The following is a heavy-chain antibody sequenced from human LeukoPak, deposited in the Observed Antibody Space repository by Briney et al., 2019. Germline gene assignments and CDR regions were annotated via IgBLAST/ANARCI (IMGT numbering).Heavy chain of an antibody. V-gene: IGHV4-39*07. J-gene: IGHJ4*02. CDR1: GGSISSSSYY. Sequence: SETLSLTCTVSGGSISSSSYYWGWIRQPPGKGLEWIGEINHSGSTNYNPSLKSRVTISVDTSKNQFSLKLSSVTAADTAVYYCARVGWGYSYGYSDYWGQGTLVTVSS. D-gene: IGHD5-18*01. CDR2: INHSGST. CDR3: ARVGWGYSYGYSDY.